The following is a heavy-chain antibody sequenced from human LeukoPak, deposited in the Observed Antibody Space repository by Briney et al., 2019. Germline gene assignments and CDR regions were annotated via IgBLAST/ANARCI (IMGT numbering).Heavy chain of an antibody. Sequence: ASVKVSCKASGYTFTGYYMHWVRQAPGQGLEWMGWINPNSGGTNYAQKFQGRVTMTRDTSISTAYMELSRLRSDDTAVYYCARDGSSYLYVDTAMGYMDVWGKGTTVTISS. D-gene: IGHD5-18*01. CDR1: GYTFTGYY. CDR3: ARDGSSYLYVDTAMGYMDV. CDR2: INPNSGGT. J-gene: IGHJ6*03. V-gene: IGHV1-2*02.